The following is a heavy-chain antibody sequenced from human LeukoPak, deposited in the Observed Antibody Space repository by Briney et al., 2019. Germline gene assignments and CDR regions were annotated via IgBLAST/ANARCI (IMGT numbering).Heavy chain of an antibody. D-gene: IGHD2-2*01. V-gene: IGHV2-5*02. Sequence: QSGPTLVKPTQTLTLTCTFSGFSLSTSGVGVGWIRQPPGKALEWLALIYWDDDKRYSPSLKSRLTITRDTSKNQVVLTMTNMDPVDTATYYCARRRDTTSSFDFWGQGTLVTVSS. CDR2: IYWDDDK. J-gene: IGHJ4*02. CDR1: GFSLSTSGVG. CDR3: ARRRDTTSSFDF.